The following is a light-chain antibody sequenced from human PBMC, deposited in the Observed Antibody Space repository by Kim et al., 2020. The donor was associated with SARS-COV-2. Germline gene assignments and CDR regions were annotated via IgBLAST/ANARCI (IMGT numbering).Light chain of an antibody. Sequence: SYELTQPPSVSVAPGETARIPCGGNHIGGKGVHWYQQRPGQAPVLVIYYDRDRPSGIPERFSGSNSGNTATLTISRVEPGDEADYYCQVWDSNSDHIVFGGGTKLTVL. V-gene: IGLV3-21*04. CDR1: HIGGKG. CDR3: QVWDSNSDHIV. CDR2: YDR. J-gene: IGLJ2*01.